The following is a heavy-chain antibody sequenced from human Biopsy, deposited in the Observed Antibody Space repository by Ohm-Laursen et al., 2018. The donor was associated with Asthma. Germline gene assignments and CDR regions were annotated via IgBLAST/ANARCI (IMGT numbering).Heavy chain of an antibody. D-gene: IGHD2-21*02. CDR1: GFRFPIYG. CDR2: ISYDGRET. V-gene: IGHV3-30*03. CDR3: TRDRFYNSVTSESFYYGVDV. J-gene: IGHJ6*02. Sequence: SLRLPCAASGFRFPIYGMHWVRQGPGKGPEWVALISYDGRETGYVDSVKGRFTISRDNFRNTVHLQMSSLRPEDSAVYYCTRDRFYNSVTSESFYYGVDVWGQETTVTVSS.